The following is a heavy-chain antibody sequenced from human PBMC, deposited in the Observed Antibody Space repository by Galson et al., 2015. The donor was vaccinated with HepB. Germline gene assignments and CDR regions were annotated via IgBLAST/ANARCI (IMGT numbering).Heavy chain of an antibody. CDR1: GGTFSSYA. D-gene: IGHD2-2*01. CDR2: IIPIFGTA. CDR3: ARGTPEHPDYCSSTSCYNTFDY. V-gene: IGHV1-69*13. J-gene: IGHJ4*02. Sequence: SVKVSCKASGGTFSSYAISWVRQAPGQGLEWMGGIIPIFGTANYAQKFQGRVTITADESTSTAYMELSSLRSEDTAVYYCARGTPEHPDYCSSTSCYNTFDYWGQGTLVTVSS.